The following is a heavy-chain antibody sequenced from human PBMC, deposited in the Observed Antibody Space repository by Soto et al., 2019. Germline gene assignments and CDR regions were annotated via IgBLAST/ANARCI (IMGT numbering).Heavy chain of an antibody. CDR2: IKSKTDGGTT. D-gene: IGHD3-22*01. V-gene: IGHV3-15*07. CDR3: TKGDDDYYDSSGTDGDAFDI. Sequence: SVSNAWMNWVRQAPGKGLEWVGRIKSKTDGGTTDYAAPVKGRFTISRDDSKNMLYLQMNSLKTEDTAVYYCTKGDDDYYDSSGTDGDAFDIWGQGTMVTVSS. CDR1: SVSNAW. J-gene: IGHJ3*02.